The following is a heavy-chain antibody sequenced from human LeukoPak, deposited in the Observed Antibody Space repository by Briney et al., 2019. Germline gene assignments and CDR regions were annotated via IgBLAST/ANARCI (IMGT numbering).Heavy chain of an antibody. CDR1: GYTFTSYD. V-gene: IGHV1-8*01. D-gene: IGHD6-13*01. CDR2: MNPNSGNT. Sequence: ASVKVSCKASGYTFTSYDINWVRQATGQGLEWMGWMNPNSGNTGYAQKFQGRVTMTRNTSISTAYMELSSLRSEDTAVYYCARHMGSNWGVDYWGQGTLVTVSS. J-gene: IGHJ4*02. CDR3: ARHMGSNWGVDY.